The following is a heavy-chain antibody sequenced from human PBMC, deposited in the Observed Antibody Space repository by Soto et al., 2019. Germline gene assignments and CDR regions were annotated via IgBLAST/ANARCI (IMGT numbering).Heavy chain of an antibody. V-gene: IGHV3-23*01. Sequence: LRLSCVVSGFTFSDFGMHWVRQAPGKGLEWVAGISGNGARAYYGDSVKGRFIVSRDNSKNTQYLQMNSLRVEDTALYYCAKRFDDSSTWSFDHWGLGTLVTVSS. J-gene: IGHJ4*02. CDR2: ISGNGARA. CDR1: GFTFSDFG. D-gene: IGHD6-6*01. CDR3: AKRFDDSSTWSFDH.